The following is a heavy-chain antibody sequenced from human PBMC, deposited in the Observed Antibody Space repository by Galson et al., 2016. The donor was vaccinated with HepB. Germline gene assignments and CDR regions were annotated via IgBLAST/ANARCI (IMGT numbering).Heavy chain of an antibody. CDR3: AKAPPFSGGYTFDY. V-gene: IGHV3-30*18. J-gene: IGHJ4*02. CDR1: GFNFSKNV. D-gene: IGHD3-10*01. Sequence: SLRLSCAAFGFNFSKNVMHWVRQAPGKGLEWVAVISYDGSNKYYADSGKGPFTISRDNYKNTLSLQMNSLRAEDTAVYYCAKAPPFSGGYTFDYWGQGTLVTVSS. CDR2: ISYDGSNK.